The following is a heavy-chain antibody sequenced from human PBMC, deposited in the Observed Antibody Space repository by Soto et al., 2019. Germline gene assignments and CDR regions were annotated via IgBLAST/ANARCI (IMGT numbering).Heavy chain of an antibody. V-gene: IGHV1-45*02. J-gene: IGHJ6*02. D-gene: IGHD3-10*01. CDR2: ITPFNGNT. CDR3: AMTLSGTHAPNGMDV. CDR1: GYTFTYRY. Sequence: SVKVSCKASGYTFTYRYLHWVRQAPGQALEWMGWITPFNGNTHYAQKFQDRVTITRDRSMSTGYMELSSLRSEYTAMYYCAMTLSGTHAPNGMDVWGQGTTVTVSS.